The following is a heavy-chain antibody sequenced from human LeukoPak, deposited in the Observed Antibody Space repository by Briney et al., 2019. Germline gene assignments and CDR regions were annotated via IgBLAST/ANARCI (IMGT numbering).Heavy chain of an antibody. V-gene: IGHV3-23*01. Sequence: GGSLRLSCAASGFTFSDYWMSWVRQAPGKGLEWASAVVGDGATTFYADSVKGRFIISRDNSKNTVYLRIYSLRAEDTAVYYCAKARLGTGWAYNDYWGPGTLVTVSS. CDR2: VVGDGATT. CDR3: AKARLGTGWAYNDY. D-gene: IGHD6-19*01. J-gene: IGHJ4*02. CDR1: GFTFSDYW.